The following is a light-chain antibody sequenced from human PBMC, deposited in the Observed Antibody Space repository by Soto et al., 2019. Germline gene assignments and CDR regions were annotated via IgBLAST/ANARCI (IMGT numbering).Light chain of an antibody. CDR1: SSDVGGYNY. J-gene: IGLJ2*01. CDR2: DVR. V-gene: IGLV2-14*01. CDR3: SSHTTTSALGI. Sequence: QSALTQPASVSGSPGQSITSSCTGTSSDVGGYNYVSWYQQHPGKAPKLMIYDVRNRPSGVSNRFSGSKSVNTASLTISGLQAEDEADYHCSSHTTTSALGIFGGGTKVPVL.